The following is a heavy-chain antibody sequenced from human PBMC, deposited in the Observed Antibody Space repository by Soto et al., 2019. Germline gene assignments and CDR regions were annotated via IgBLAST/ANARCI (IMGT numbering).Heavy chain of an antibody. CDR2: VYYSGGT. CDR1: GGSLTDHY. D-gene: IGHD2-21*01. Sequence: QVQLQESGPGLVKPSETLSLTCTVAGGSLTDHYWNWFRQSPGKGLHWIGYVYYSGGTNYNPSLKSRVTMSVDTSKNQFSLNLRSVTAADTAVYYCGRGNDWKSSTFDIWGQGTMVSVSS. CDR3: GRGNDWKSSTFDI. J-gene: IGHJ3*02. V-gene: IGHV4-59*11.